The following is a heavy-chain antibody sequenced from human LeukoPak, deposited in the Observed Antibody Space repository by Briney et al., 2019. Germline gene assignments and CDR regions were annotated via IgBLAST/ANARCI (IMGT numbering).Heavy chain of an antibody. CDR3: ARDLGGYSYADY. D-gene: IGHD5-18*01. CDR2: ISSSSSYI. CDR1: GFTFSSYS. J-gene: IGHJ4*02. V-gene: IGHV3-21*01. Sequence: PGGSLRLSCAASGFTFSSYSMNWVRQAPGKGLEWVSSISSSSSYIYYADSVKGRFTISRDNAKNSLYLQMNSLRAEDTVVYYCARDLGGYSYADYWGQGTLVTVSS.